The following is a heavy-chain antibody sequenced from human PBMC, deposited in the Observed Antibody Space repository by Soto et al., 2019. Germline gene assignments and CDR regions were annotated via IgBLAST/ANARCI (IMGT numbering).Heavy chain of an antibody. V-gene: IGHV1-2*04. J-gene: IGHJ6*03. CDR1: GYTFTGYY. Sequence: ASVKVSCKASGYTFTGYYMHWVRQAPGQGLEWMGWINPNSGGTNYAQKFQGWVTMTRDTSISTAYMELSRLRSDDTAVYYCARGPHIAAAVNYYYYMDVWGKGTTVTVSS. CDR3: ARGPHIAAAVNYYYYMDV. CDR2: INPNSGGT. D-gene: IGHD6-13*01.